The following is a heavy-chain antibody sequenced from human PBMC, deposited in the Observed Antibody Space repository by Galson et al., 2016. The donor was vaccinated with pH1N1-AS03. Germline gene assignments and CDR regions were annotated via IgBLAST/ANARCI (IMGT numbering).Heavy chain of an antibody. Sequence: SGYTFTTYDINWVRQAPGQGLEWMGWMNPDSGNTGYAPSFQGRVTITRDTSISTAYMELSSLRAEDTAVYYCARGVVDCSGPACSGTLRFDPWGQGTLVTVSS. CDR2: MNPDSGNT. CDR3: ARGVVDCSGPACSGTLRFDP. J-gene: IGHJ5*02. V-gene: IGHV1-8*03. CDR1: GYTFTTYD. D-gene: IGHD2-15*01.